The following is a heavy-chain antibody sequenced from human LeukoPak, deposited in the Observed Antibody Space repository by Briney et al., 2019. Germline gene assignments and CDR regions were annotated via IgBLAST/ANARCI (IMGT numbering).Heavy chain of an antibody. CDR1: GFTFSDYY. J-gene: IGHJ3*02. Sequence: GGSLRLSCAASGFTFSDYYMSWIRQAPGKGLEWVSYISSSGSTIYYADSVKGRFTISRDNAKDSLYLQMNSLRAEDTAVYYWARHKVSNAFDIWGKGTMVTVSS. V-gene: IGHV3-11*01. CDR2: ISSSGSTI. D-gene: IGHD2-8*01. CDR3: ARHKVSNAFDI.